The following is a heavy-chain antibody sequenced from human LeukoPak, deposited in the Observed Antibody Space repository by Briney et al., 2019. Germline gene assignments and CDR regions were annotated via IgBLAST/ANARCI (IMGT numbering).Heavy chain of an antibody. J-gene: IGHJ5*02. CDR3: ARDTEPNRYFDWLTPNWFDP. V-gene: IGHV3-23*01. D-gene: IGHD3-9*01. CDR1: GFTYTSYA. CDR2: ISGRDGST. Sequence: GGSLRLSCAASGFTYTSYAMSWVRQAPGKGLEWVSGISGRDGSTYYADSVKGRFTISRDNAKNSLYLQMNSLRAEDTAVYYCARDTEPNRYFDWLTPNWFDPWGQATLVTVSS.